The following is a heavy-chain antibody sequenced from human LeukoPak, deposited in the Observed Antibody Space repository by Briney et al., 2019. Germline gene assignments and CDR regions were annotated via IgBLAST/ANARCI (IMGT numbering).Heavy chain of an antibody. D-gene: IGHD2-2*01. J-gene: IGHJ4*02. CDR3: ARVRLVVPAAIDY. CDR2: IYHSGST. CDR1: GGSISSGGYS. Sequence: QVQLQESGPGLVKPSQTLSLTCAVSGGSISSGGYSWSWIRQPPGKGLEGVGYIYHSGSTYYNPSLKSRVTISVDRSKNQFSLKLSSVTAADTAVYYCARVRLVVPAAIDYWGQGTLVTVSS. V-gene: IGHV4-30-2*01.